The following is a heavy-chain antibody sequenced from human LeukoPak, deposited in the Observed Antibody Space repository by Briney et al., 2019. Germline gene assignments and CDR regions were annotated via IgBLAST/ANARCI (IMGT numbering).Heavy chain of an antibody. V-gene: IGHV3-64D*06. J-gene: IGHJ4*02. CDR2: ISSDGDNT. CDR1: GFTFSTYV. CDR3: VRGTGY. Sequence: GGSLRLSCSVSGFTFSTYVMHWVRQAPGKGPEYVSAISSDGDNTYYADSVKGRFTISRDNSKNTLYLQMSSLRADDTAVYYCVRGTGYWGQGTLVTVSS.